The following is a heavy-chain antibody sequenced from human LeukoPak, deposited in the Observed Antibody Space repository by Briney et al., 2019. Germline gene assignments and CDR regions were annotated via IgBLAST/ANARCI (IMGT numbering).Heavy chain of an antibody. V-gene: IGHV3-74*01. CDR2: INSDGSST. D-gene: IGHD6-19*01. J-gene: IGHJ5*02. Sequence: GGSLRLSRAASGFIFSRFWMHWVRQAPGKGLVWVSRINSDGSSTSYADSVKGRFTISRDNAKNTLYLQMNSLRAEDTAVYYCALSSGWYGGLDPWGQGTLVTVSS. CDR3: ALSSGWYGGLDP. CDR1: GFIFSRFW.